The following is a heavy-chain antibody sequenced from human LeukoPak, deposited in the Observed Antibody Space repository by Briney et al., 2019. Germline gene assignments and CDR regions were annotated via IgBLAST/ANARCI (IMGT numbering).Heavy chain of an antibody. CDR3: ARQAGSFTTFDY. Sequence: PSETLSLTCNVSGGSISSYYWTWIRQSPGKGLEWIGYISYSGSTKYNPSVERRVTISIDTSKNHFFLRINSVAAADTATYYCARQAGSFTTFDYWGQGILVTVSS. J-gene: IGHJ4*02. V-gene: IGHV4-59*08. CDR2: ISYSGST. D-gene: IGHD1-26*01. CDR1: GGSISSYY.